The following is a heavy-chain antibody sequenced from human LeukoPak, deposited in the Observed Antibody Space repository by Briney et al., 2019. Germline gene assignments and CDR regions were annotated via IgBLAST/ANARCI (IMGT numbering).Heavy chain of an antibody. CDR3: TTSYGSGRYYYYYGMDV. J-gene: IGHJ6*02. D-gene: IGHD3-10*01. V-gene: IGHV3-15*01. CDR1: GFTFSNAW. CDR2: IKSKTDGGTT. Sequence: GESLRLSCAASGFTFSNAWMSWVRQAPGKGLEWVGRIKSKTDGGTTDYAAPVKGRFTISRDDSKNTLYLQMNSLKTEDTAVYYCTTSYGSGRYYYYYGMDVWGQGTTVTVSS.